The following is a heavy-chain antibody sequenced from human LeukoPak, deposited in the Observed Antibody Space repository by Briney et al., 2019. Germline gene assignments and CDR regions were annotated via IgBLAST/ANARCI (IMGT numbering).Heavy chain of an antibody. J-gene: IGHJ4*02. CDR2: INPNSGGT. D-gene: IGHD1-26*01. CDR1: GYTFTSYD. V-gene: IGHV1-2*02. Sequence: ASVKVSCKASGYTFTSYDINWVRQATGQGLEWMGWINPNSGGTNYAQKFQGRVTMTRDTSISTAYMELSRLRSDDTAVYYCAVVGARGPVDYWGQGTLVTVSS. CDR3: AVVGARGPVDY.